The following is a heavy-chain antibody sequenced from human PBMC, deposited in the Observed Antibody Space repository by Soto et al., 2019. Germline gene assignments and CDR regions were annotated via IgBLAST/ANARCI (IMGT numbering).Heavy chain of an antibody. D-gene: IGHD6-19*01. CDR1: DGYFSGYY. Sequence: PSATLSLTCSVYDGYFSGYYWSWIRPPPGNGLEWIGEINHSGSPNYNPSLKSRVTISVDTSKNQFSLKLSSVTAADTAVYYCAREGEQWLKGYYYYGMDGLGQGTKVTVSS. J-gene: IGHJ6*02. CDR3: AREGEQWLKGYYYYGMDG. CDR2: INHSGSP. V-gene: IGHV4-34*01.